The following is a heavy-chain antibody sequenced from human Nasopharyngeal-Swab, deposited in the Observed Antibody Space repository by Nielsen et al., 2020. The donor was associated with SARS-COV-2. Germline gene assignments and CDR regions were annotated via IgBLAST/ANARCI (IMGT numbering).Heavy chain of an antibody. CDR2: ISSSSSYI. D-gene: IGHD2-15*01. CDR1: GFTFSSYS. CDR3: VLDIVVVVAAILPRFDY. Sequence: GESLKISCAASGFTFSSYSMNWVRQAPGKGLEWVSSISSSSSYIYYADSVKSRFTISRDNSKNTLYLQMNSLRAEDTAVYYCVLDIVVVVAAILPRFDYWGQGTLVTVSS. V-gene: IGHV3-21*04. J-gene: IGHJ4*02.